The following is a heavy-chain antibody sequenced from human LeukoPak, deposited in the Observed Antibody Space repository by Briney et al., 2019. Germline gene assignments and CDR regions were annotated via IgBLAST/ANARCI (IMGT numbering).Heavy chain of an antibody. CDR1: GGSISSGSYY. J-gene: IGHJ4*02. D-gene: IGHD5-18*01. CDR2: IYTSGST. Sequence: SETLSLTCTVSGGSISSGSYYWSWIRQPAGKGLEWIGRIYTSGSTNYNPSLKSRVTISVDTSKNQFSLKLSSVTAADTAVYYCASFNVYTGFVDYWGQGTLVTVSS. CDR3: ASFNVYTGFVDY. V-gene: IGHV4-61*02.